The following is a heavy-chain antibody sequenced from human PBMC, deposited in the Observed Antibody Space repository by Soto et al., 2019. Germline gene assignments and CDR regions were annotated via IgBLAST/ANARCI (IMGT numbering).Heavy chain of an antibody. CDR2: ISGSGGST. D-gene: IGHD3-3*01. CDR1: GFTFSSYA. CDR3: AKVALTADDFWSGYSDY. V-gene: IGHV3-23*01. Sequence: GGSLRLSCAASGFTFSSYAMSWVRQAPGKGLEWASAISGSGGSTYYADSVKGRFTISRDNSKNTLYLQMNSLRAEDTAVYYCAKVALTADDFWSGYSDYWGQGTLVTVSS. J-gene: IGHJ4*02.